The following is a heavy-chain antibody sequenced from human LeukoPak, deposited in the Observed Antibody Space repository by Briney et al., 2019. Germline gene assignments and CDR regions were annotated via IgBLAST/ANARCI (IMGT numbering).Heavy chain of an antibody. CDR2: TYYRSTWYN. CDR3: ARGVQWLVEWFDP. D-gene: IGHD6-19*01. J-gene: IGHJ5*02. Sequence: SQTLSLTCAISGDSVSSNSVTWNWIRQSPSRGLEWLGRTYYRSTWYNDYAVSVKSRITINPDTSKNQFSLQLNSVTPEDTAVYYCARGVQWLVEWFDPWGQGTLVTVSS. CDR1: GDSVSSNSVT. V-gene: IGHV6-1*01.